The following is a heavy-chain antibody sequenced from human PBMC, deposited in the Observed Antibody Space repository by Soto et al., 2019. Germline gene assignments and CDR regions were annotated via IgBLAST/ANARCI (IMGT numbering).Heavy chain of an antibody. D-gene: IGHD3-9*01. J-gene: IGHJ4*02. CDR2: INDSGFST. CDR3: ARDPGLGFDN. CDR1: GFTFSNYA. Sequence: EVQVLESGGGLVQPGGPLKLSCAASGFTFSNYAMGWVRQAPGKGLEWVSGINDSGFSTYYADSVKGRFSISRDNSANTLFLQMNSLKAEDTAVYYCARDPGLGFDNWGQGTLVTVSS. V-gene: IGHV3-23*01.